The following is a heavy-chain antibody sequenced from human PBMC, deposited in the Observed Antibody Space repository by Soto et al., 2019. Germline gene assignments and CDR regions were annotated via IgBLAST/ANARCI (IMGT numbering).Heavy chain of an antibody. CDR3: ARRYGDDSSGP. Sequence: GGSLRLSCAASGFTFNSYSMNWVLQAPGKGLEWVSSISHSSHYIYYADSMKGRFTISRDNAKNSLYLQMNSLRAEDTAVYYCARRYGDDSSGPWGQGTLVTVSS. J-gene: IGHJ5*02. V-gene: IGHV3-21*01. CDR2: ISHSSHYI. CDR1: GFTFNSYS. D-gene: IGHD7-27*01.